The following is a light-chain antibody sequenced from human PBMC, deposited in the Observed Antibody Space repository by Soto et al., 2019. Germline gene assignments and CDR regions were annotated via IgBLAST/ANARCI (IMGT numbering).Light chain of an antibody. V-gene: IGKV3-20*01. CDR1: QSVNNNY. CDR2: DAS. Sequence: EIVLTQSPGTLSLSPGERATLSCRASQSVNNNYLAWYQQKPGQAPRPLIYDASRRATGIPDRFSGSGSGTDFTITISRLEPEDFSVYYCQQYGRTPPITFGQGTRLEIK. J-gene: IGKJ5*01. CDR3: QQYGRTPPIT.